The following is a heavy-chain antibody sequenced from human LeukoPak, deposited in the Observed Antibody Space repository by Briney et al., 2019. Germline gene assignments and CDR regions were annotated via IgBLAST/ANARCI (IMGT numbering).Heavy chain of an antibody. CDR2: IYYSGST. CDR1: GGSISSSNYY. J-gene: IGHJ6*03. CDR3: ARTLGLYYYDSSGYSRYYYYYMDV. Sequence: PSETLSLTCTVSGGSISSSNYYWGWIRQPPGKGLEWIGYIYYSGSTNYNPSLKSRVTISVDTSKNQFSLKLSSVTAADTAVYYCARTLGLYYYDSSGYSRYYYYYMDVWGKGTTVTISS. D-gene: IGHD3-22*01. V-gene: IGHV4-61*05.